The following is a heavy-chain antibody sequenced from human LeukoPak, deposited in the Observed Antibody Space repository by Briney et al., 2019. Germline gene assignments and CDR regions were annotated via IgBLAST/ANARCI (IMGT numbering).Heavy chain of an antibody. V-gene: IGHV4-34*01. Sequence: PSETLSLTCDVYGGSFSGYYWSWIRQPPGKGLEWIGEINHSGNSGSTNYNPSLKSRVTMSLDTSKNQFSLKLSSVTAADTAVYYCARGRDGYNYPAHFDYWGQGTLVTVSS. CDR2: INHSGNSGST. CDR3: ARGRDGYNYPAHFDY. CDR1: GGSFSGYY. J-gene: IGHJ4*02. D-gene: IGHD5-24*01.